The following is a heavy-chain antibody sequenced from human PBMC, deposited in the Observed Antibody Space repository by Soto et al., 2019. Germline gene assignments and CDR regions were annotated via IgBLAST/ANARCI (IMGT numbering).Heavy chain of an antibody. Sequence: GGSLRLSCAASGFTFSSYAMSWVRQAPGKGLEWVSGISGSGGSTYYADSVKGRFTISRDNSKNTLYLQMNSLRAEDTAVYYCAKDRYSSSWFLGAFDYWGQGTLVTV. V-gene: IGHV3-23*01. CDR2: ISGSGGST. CDR1: GFTFSSYA. D-gene: IGHD6-13*01. J-gene: IGHJ4*02. CDR3: AKDRYSSSWFLGAFDY.